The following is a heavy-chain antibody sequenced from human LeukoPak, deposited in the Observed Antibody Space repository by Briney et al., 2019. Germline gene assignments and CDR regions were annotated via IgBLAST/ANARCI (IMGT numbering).Heavy chain of an antibody. J-gene: IGHJ5*01. Sequence: GGSLRLSYAASGFTFTTYWMSWVRQAPGKGLEWVATIKEDGSEKYYVDSVKGRFTISRDNANDSLYLQMNRLRADDTAVYYCARKKYYYDTSAMGWFDSWGQGTLVTVSS. CDR2: IKEDGSEK. CDR1: GFTFTTYW. CDR3: ARKKYYYDTSAMGWFDS. D-gene: IGHD3-22*01. V-gene: IGHV3-7*01.